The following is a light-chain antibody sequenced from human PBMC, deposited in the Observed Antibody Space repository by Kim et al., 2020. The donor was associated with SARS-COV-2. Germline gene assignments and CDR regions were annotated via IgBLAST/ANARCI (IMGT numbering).Light chain of an antibody. Sequence: SVGDRVIFNCRASQGISSALAWYQHKPGKGPKLLIYDASTLESGVPSRFSGRGSGTDFTLTISSLQPEDFATYYCQQFKSFPPITFGQGTRLEIK. CDR2: DAS. CDR1: QGISSA. V-gene: IGKV1-13*02. CDR3: QQFKSFPPIT. J-gene: IGKJ5*01.